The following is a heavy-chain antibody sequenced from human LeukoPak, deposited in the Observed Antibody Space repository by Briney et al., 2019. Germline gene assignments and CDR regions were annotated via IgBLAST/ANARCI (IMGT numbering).Heavy chain of an antibody. J-gene: IGHJ4*02. CDR2: ISAYNGNT. D-gene: IGHD2-8*01. V-gene: IGHV1-18*01. Sequence: ASVKVSCKASGYTFTSYGISWVRQAPGQGLEWMGWISAYNGNTNYAQKLQGRVTMTTDTSTSTAYMELRSLRSDDTAVYYCARGDFTNGVCYRLHDYWGQGTLVTVSS. CDR3: ARGDFTNGVCYRLHDY. CDR1: GYTFTSYG.